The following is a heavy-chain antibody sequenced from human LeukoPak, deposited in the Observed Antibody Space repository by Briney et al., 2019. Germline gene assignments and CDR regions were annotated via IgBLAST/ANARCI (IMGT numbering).Heavy chain of an antibody. CDR3: ARRRVYSGSGEFDF. CDR1: GGSMSGYY. Sequence: SETLSLTCAVSGGSMSGYYWSWIRQPPGKGLEWIGYIHYSGTTNYNPSLKSRVTTSLDTSRNQFSLKLRSVTTADTAVYYCARRRVYSGSGEFDFWGQGTLVTVSS. CDR2: IHYSGTT. V-gene: IGHV4-59*01. J-gene: IGHJ4*02. D-gene: IGHD5-12*01.